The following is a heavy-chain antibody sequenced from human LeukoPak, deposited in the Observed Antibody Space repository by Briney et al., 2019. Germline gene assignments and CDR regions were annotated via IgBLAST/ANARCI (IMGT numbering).Heavy chain of an antibody. D-gene: IGHD1-26*01. CDR1: GFTFSNAW. CDR2: IKSKTDGGTT. CDR3: ARDMSLDSGSYYVEAFDI. Sequence: GGSLRLSCAASGFTFSNAWMSWVRQAPGKGLEWVGRIKSKTDGGTTDYAAPVKGRFTISRDDSKNTLYLQMNSLKTEDTAVYYCARDMSLDSGSYYVEAFDIWGQGTMVTVSS. V-gene: IGHV3-15*01. J-gene: IGHJ3*02.